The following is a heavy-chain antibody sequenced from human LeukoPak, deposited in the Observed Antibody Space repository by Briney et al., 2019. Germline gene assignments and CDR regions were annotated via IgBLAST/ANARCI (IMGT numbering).Heavy chain of an antibody. Sequence: PSETLSLTCTVSGGSISSYYWSWIRQPPGKGLEWIGYIYYSGSTNYNPSLKSRVTISVDTSKNQFSLKPSSVTAADTAVYYCARRLRLDWFDPWGQGTLVTVSS. V-gene: IGHV4-59*08. J-gene: IGHJ5*02. CDR3: ARRLRLDWFDP. CDR2: IYYSGST. D-gene: IGHD6-19*01. CDR1: GGSISSYY.